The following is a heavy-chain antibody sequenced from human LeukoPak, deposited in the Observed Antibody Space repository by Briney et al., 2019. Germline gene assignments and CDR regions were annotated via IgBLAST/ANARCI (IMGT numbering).Heavy chain of an antibody. J-gene: IGHJ4*02. CDR3: ARGRDGYKPDFDY. Sequence: SQTLSLTCAVSGGSISSGGYSWSWIRQPPGKGLEWIGYIYHSGSTYYNPSLKSRVTISVDRSKNQFSLKLSSATAADTAVYYCARGRDGYKPDFDYWGQGTLVTVSS. CDR2: IYHSGST. V-gene: IGHV4-30-2*01. CDR1: GGSISSGGYS. D-gene: IGHD5-24*01.